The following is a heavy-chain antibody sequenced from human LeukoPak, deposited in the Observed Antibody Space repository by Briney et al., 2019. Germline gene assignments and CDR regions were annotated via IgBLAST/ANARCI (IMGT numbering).Heavy chain of an antibody. Sequence: ASVKVSCKASGYTFTSYDINWVRQATGQGLGWMGWMNPNSGNTGYAQKFQGRVTMTRTTSISTAYMELSSLRSEDTAVYYCARADDILTDYYYGMDVWGQGTTVTVSS. CDR2: MNPNSGNT. CDR1: GYTFTSYD. CDR3: ARADDILTDYYYGMDV. V-gene: IGHV1-8*01. D-gene: IGHD3-9*01. J-gene: IGHJ6*02.